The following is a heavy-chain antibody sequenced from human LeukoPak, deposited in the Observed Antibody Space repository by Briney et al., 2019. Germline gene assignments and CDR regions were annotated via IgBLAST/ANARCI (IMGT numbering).Heavy chain of an antibody. Sequence: GGYLRLSCAASGFTFSSYWMHWVRHAPGKGLVWVSRINSDGTTTNYADSVKGRFTISRDNAKNTLYLQMNSLRAEDTAVYYCGSDLYLGYWGQGSLVTVSS. J-gene: IGHJ4*02. CDR2: INSDGTTT. CDR1: GFTFSSYW. CDR3: GSDLYLGY. V-gene: IGHV3-74*01.